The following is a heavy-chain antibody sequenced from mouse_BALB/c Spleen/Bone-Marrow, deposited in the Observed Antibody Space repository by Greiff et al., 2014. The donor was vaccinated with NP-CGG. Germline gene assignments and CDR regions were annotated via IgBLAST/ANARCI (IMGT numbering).Heavy chain of an antibody. D-gene: IGHD2-1*01. Sequence: VQLQQPGAELVKPGASVKLSCTASGFNIKDTYMHWVKQRPEQGLEWIGRIDPANGNTKYDPKFQGKATITADTSSNTAYLQRSSMTSEDTAVYYCARYGNYCYAMDYWGQGTSVTVSS. V-gene: IGHV14-3*02. CDR1: GFNIKDTY. CDR3: ARYGNYCYAMDY. J-gene: IGHJ4*01. CDR2: IDPANGNT.